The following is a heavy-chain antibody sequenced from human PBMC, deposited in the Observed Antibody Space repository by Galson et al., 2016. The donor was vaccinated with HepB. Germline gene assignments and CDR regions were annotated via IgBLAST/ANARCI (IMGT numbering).Heavy chain of an antibody. J-gene: IGHJ6*02. D-gene: IGHD6-13*01. CDR3: AKELCEACPRFIAAAGHYGLDV. V-gene: IGHV3-30*18. Sequence: SLRLSCAASGFTFSRFGIHWVRQAPGKGLEWVALISYDATQTYYGDSVKGRFTISRDNSKNTVYLEMTSLGPEDTALYYCAKELCEACPRFIAAAGHYGLDVWGRGTTVSVSS. CDR2: ISYDATQT. CDR1: GFTFSRFG.